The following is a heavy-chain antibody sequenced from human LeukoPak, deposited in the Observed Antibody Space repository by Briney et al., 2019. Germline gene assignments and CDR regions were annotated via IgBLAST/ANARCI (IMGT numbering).Heavy chain of an antibody. J-gene: IGHJ4*02. CDR2: IYYSGST. CDR3: ARVRAGFWYYFDY. D-gene: IGHD6-13*01. V-gene: IGHV4-59*01. Sequence: SETLSLTCTVSGGSISSYYWSWIRQPPGKGLEWIGYIYYSGSTNYNPSLKSRVTISVDTSKNQFSLKLSSVTAADTAVYYCARVRAGFWYYFDYWGQGTLVTVSS. CDR1: GGSISSYY.